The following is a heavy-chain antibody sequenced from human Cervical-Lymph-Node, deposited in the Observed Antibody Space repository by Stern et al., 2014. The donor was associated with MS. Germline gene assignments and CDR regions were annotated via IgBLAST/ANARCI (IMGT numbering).Heavy chain of an antibody. CDR2: IYYSGTP. Sequence: QVQLQESGPGLVKPSETLSLTCTVSGGSISSSSYYWGWIRQPPGKGLAWIGSIYYSGTPYYTPSPKSRVPISVDTSKNQFSLKLSSVTAADTAVYYCARQDTAMVTCIDYWGQGTLVTVSS. V-gene: IGHV4-39*01. CDR1: GGSISSSSYY. J-gene: IGHJ4*02. D-gene: IGHD5-18*01. CDR3: ARQDTAMVTCIDY.